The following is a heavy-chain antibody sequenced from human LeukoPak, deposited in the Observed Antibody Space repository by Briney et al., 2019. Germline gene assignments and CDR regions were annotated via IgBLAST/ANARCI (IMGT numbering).Heavy chain of an antibody. V-gene: IGHV3-66*01. D-gene: IGHD5-12*01. CDR3: ASGPSGYHNT. Sequence: GGSLRLSCAASEFTVSVNYMSWVRQAPGKGLEWVSFIYSGGSTYYADSVKGRFTISRDSSKNILHLQMNSLRAEDTAVYYCASGPSGYHNTGGQGTLVTVSS. CDR1: EFTVSVNY. J-gene: IGHJ4*02. CDR2: IYSGGST.